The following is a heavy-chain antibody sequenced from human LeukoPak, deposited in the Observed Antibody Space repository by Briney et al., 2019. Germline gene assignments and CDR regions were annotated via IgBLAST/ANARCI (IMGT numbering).Heavy chain of an antibody. J-gene: IGHJ4*02. Sequence: SETLSLTCTVSGYSISSGYYWGWIRQPPGKGLEWIGSIYHSGSTYYNPSLKSRVTISVDTSKNQFSLKLSSVTAADTAVYYCARVNDIVLMVYATGYYFDYWGQGTLVTVSS. CDR2: IYHSGST. D-gene: IGHD2-8*01. CDR1: GYSISSGYY. V-gene: IGHV4-38-2*02. CDR3: ARVNDIVLMVYATGYYFDY.